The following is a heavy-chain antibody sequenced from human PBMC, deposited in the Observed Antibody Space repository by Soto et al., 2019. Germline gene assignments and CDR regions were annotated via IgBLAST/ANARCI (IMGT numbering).Heavy chain of an antibody. CDR1: GFTFSSYA. J-gene: IGHJ6*02. D-gene: IGHD1-1*01. V-gene: IGHV3-30-3*01. Sequence: PGGSLRLSCAASGFTFSSYAMHWVRQAPGKGLEWVAVISYDGSNKYYADSVKGRFTISRDNSKNTLYLQMNSLRAEDTAAYYCARDRWNRPAPSYYYYGMDVWGQGTTVTVSS. CDR3: ARDRWNRPAPSYYYYGMDV. CDR2: ISYDGSNK.